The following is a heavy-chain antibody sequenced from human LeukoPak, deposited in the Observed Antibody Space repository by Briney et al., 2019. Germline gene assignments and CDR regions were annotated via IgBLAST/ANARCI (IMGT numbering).Heavy chain of an antibody. CDR1: GFTFSSYG. CDR2: IRYDGNDK. V-gene: IGHV3-30*02. CDR3: ASEHSGNYYRPFDY. Sequence: GGSLRLSCAASGFTFSSYGMHWVRRAPGKGLEWVAFIRYDGNDKYYADSVKGRFTISRDKSKNTLYLQMNSLRAEDTAVYYCASEHSGNYYRPFDYWGQGTLVTVSS. J-gene: IGHJ4*02. D-gene: IGHD1-26*01.